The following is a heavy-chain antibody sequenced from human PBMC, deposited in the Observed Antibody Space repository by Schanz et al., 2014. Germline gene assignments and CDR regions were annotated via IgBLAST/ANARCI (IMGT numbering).Heavy chain of an antibody. Sequence: QVQLQESGPGLVKPSQTLSLTCTVSSGSIFTGGYYWGWIRQHPGKGLEWIGYVYYSGNTYYNPSLKSRVTISVDTSKTQVSLNLSSVTAADTAVYYCARDRLAAQGIDSWGQGTLVTVSS. V-gene: IGHV4-31*03. CDR2: VYYSGNT. J-gene: IGHJ4*02. CDR1: SGSIFTGGYY. CDR3: ARDRLAAQGIDS. D-gene: IGHD6-6*01.